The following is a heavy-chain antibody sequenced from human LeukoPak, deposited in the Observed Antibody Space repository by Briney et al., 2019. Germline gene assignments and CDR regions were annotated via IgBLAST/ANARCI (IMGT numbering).Heavy chain of an antibody. V-gene: IGHV3-74*01. D-gene: IGHD6-6*01. CDR2: INSDGSST. CDR1: GFTFGDYA. CDR3: ARATGSSIAARRGDYYYYYMDV. J-gene: IGHJ6*03. Sequence: GGSLRLSCTGSGFTFGDYAMTWVRQAPGKGLVWVSRINSDGSSTSYADSVKGRFTISRDNAKNTLYLQMNSLRAEDTAVYYCARATGSSIAARRGDYYYYYMDVWGKGTTVTVSS.